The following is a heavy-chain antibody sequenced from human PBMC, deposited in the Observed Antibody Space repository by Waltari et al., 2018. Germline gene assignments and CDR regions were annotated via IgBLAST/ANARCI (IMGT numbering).Heavy chain of an antibody. CDR3: ASRPEFTSGSAIDF. J-gene: IGHJ4*02. V-gene: IGHV4-39*02. D-gene: IGHD6-19*01. CDR2: MYYTGST. Sequence: QLQLQESGPGLVKPSETLSLTCTVSGGSIGSNNYYWAWVRQPPGKGLQWIGTMYYTGSTYYNPSLKSRVTISVDTSKNRFSLKLTSVTAADTAVYFCASRPEFTSGSAIDFWGQGTLVTVSS. CDR1: GGSIGSNNYY.